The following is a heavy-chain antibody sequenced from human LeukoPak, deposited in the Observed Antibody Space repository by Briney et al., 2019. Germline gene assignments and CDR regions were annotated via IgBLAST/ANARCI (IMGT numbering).Heavy chain of an antibody. CDR1: GFTFSSYW. V-gene: IGHV3-74*01. Sequence: GGSLRLSCAASGFTFSSYWMHWVRQAPGRGLVWVSRINSDGSTTNYADSVKGRFTISRDNVKNTVDLQMNSLRAEDTTVYYCTRSSRYDSLNMDVWGKGTTVTVPS. D-gene: IGHD3-16*02. J-gene: IGHJ6*03. CDR3: TRSSRYDSLNMDV. CDR2: INSDGSTT.